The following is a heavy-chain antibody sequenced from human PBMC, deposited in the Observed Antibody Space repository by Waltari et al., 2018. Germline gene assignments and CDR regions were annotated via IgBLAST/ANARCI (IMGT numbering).Heavy chain of an antibody. D-gene: IGHD1-1*01. V-gene: IGHV3-73*01. CDR2: IRRQPFNYAT. J-gene: IGHJ4*02. CDR1: GFSFSGST. CDR3: SGGEVTGTDF. Sequence: EVQVVESGGGLVQPGGSLKLSCATSGFSFSGSTMHWVRQTSGGGLEWVGRIRRQPFNYATAYSESVKGRFTISRDDSKNTAYLQMNNLMTEDTAVYYCSGGEVTGTDFWGQGTLVTVSS.